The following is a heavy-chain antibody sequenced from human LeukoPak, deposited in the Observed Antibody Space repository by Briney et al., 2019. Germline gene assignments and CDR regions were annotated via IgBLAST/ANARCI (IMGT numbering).Heavy chain of an antibody. CDR2: IYAGGNT. D-gene: IGHD5-18*01. CDR1: GDSISSSSYY. Sequence: SETLSLTCTVSGDSISSSSYYWSWIRQPAGKGLEWIGRIYAGGNTNYNPSLKSRITISVDTSKNQFSLKLNSVTAADTAVYYCARSGYSYGKRPYYYMDIWGNGTTVTVSS. V-gene: IGHV4-61*02. J-gene: IGHJ6*03. CDR3: ARSGYSYGKRPYYYMDI.